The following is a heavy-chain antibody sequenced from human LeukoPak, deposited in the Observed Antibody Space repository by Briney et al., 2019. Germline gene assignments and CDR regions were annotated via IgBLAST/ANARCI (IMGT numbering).Heavy chain of an antibody. J-gene: IGHJ4*02. CDR1: GVSINTCCYY. Sequence: SETLSLTCDVSGVSINTCCYYWTWIRQPPGKGLEWIGYKYHSGSTRYNSPLRSRLTISLDTSKNQFSLRLTSVTAADTAVYYCARGRSYGFDFDSWGPGTLVIVSS. D-gene: IGHD5-18*01. CDR2: KYHSGST. CDR3: ARGRSYGFDFDS. V-gene: IGHV4-61*01.